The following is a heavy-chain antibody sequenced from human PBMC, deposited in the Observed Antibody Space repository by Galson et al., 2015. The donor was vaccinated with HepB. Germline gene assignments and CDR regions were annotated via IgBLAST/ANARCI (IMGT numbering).Heavy chain of an antibody. V-gene: IGHV3-74*01. CDR3: ARVLPGDSSGYYYVADYYYYGMDV. CDR1: GFTFSSYW. J-gene: IGHJ6*02. D-gene: IGHD3-22*01. CDR2: INSDGSST. Sequence: SLRLSCAASGFTFSSYWMHWVRQAPGKGLVWVSRINSDGSSTSYADSVKGRFTISRDNAKNTLYLQMNSLRAEDTAVYYCARVLPGDSSGYYYVADYYYYGMDVWGQGTTVTVSS.